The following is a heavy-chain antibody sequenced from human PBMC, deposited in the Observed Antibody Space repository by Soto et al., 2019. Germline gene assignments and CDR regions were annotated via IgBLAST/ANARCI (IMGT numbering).Heavy chain of an antibody. D-gene: IGHD6-19*01. CDR2: IYWNDDK. V-gene: IGHV2-5*04. J-gene: IGHJ4*02. CDR3: VMWLVRLSLDY. Sequence: SGPTLVNPTQTLTLTCTFSGFSLSTSGVGVGWIRQPPGKALEWLALIYWNDDKRYSPSLKSRLNITKDTSKNQVVLTMTNMDPVDPATYYCVMWLVRLSLDYWGQGTLVTVSS. CDR1: GFSLSTSGVG.